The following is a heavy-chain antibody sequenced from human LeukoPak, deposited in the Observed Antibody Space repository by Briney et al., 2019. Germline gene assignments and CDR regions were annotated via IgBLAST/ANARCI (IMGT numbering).Heavy chain of an antibody. CDR1: GFTFSSYG. CDR3: AKIMITFGGVIVMVDY. D-gene: IGHD3-16*02. CDR2: IRYDGSNK. J-gene: IGHJ4*02. V-gene: IGHV3-30*02. Sequence: GGSLRLSCAASGFTFSSYGMHWVRQAPGKGLEWVAFIRYDGSNKYYADPVKGRFTISRDNSKNTLYLQMNSLRAEDTAVYYCAKIMITFGGVIVMVDYWGQGTLVTVSS.